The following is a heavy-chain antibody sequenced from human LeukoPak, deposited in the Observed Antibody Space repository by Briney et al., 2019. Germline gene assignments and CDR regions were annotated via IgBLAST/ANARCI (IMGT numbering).Heavy chain of an antibody. CDR1: GGSLSSHY. D-gene: IGHD3-22*01. J-gene: IGHJ4*02. CDR2: IFYSVGA. Sequence: SGALSDTCTVSGGSLSSHYWSWIRQPPGKGLEWSGYIFYSVGANYNPSLKSRVTISVDTSKNQFSLKLSSVTAADTAVYYCARSASYYDSSGYGGLFDYWGQGTLVTVSS. V-gene: IGHV4-59*11. CDR3: ARSASYYDSSGYGGLFDY.